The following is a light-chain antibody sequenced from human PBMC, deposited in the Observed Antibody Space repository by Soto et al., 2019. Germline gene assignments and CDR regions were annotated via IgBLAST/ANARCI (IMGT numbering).Light chain of an antibody. CDR3: QQYGSSPRT. CDR2: RTS. Sequence: EIVMTQSPATLSVSPGERATLSCRASQSISSNLAWYQQKPGQAPRLLMFRTSGRATGFPARFSGSGSGTDFILAISRVEPEDFAVYFCQQYGSSPRTFGQGTKVDIK. J-gene: IGKJ1*01. V-gene: IGKV3-20*01. CDR1: QSISSN.